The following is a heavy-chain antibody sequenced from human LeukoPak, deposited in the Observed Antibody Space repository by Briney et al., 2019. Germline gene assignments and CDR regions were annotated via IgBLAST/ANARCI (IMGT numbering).Heavy chain of an antibody. CDR3: AKDNSQNYYDSSGCSY. V-gene: IGHV3-30*18. Sequence: PGGSLRLPCAASGFTFSSYGMHWVRQAPGKGLEWVAVISYDGSNKYYADSVKGRFTISRDNSKNTLYLQMNSLRAEDTAVYYCAKDNSQNYYDSSGCSYWGQGTLVTVSS. CDR2: ISYDGSNK. D-gene: IGHD3-22*01. CDR1: GFTFSSYG. J-gene: IGHJ4*02.